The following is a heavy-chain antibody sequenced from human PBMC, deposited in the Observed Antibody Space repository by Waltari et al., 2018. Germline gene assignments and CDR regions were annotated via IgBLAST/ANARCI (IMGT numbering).Heavy chain of an antibody. CDR2: IIPIFGTA. V-gene: IGHV1-69*12. CDR3: AREGVERYYYDSSGYYYYY. J-gene: IGHJ4*02. D-gene: IGHD3-22*01. Sequence: QVQLVQSGAEVKKPGSSVKVSCKDSGGTFRSYAISWVRQAPGEGLEWMGGIIPIFGTAKYAQKFQGRGTITADESTSTAYMELSSLRSEDTAVYYCAREGVERYYYDSSGYYYYYWGQGTLVTVSS. CDR1: GGTFRSYA.